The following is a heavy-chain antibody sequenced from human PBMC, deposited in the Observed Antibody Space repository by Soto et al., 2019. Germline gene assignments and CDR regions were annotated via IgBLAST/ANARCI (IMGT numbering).Heavy chain of an antibody. J-gene: IGHJ4*02. Sequence: QVQLVQSGAEVKKPGSSVKVSCKASGGTFSSYAISWVRQAPGQGLEWMGGIIPIFGTANYAQKFQGRVTITADESTSKAYMELGSPRSEDTVGYYCASMAYCGGDCYSRYFDCWGQGTLVTVSS. D-gene: IGHD2-21*02. V-gene: IGHV1-69*12. CDR3: ASMAYCGGDCYSRYFDC. CDR1: GGTFSSYA. CDR2: IIPIFGTA.